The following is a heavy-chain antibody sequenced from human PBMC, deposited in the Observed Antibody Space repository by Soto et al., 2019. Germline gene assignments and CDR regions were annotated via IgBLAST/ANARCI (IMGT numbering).Heavy chain of an antibody. CDR3: RRSSRYSTDV. V-gene: IGHV4-39*01. Sequence: PSETLSLTCTVPGGAVNIGTYYWSWIRQPPGKGLEWISSIYSNGNTYYNPSLNSQVTISVDTSKNQFSLNVISVTAADTAVYYCRRSSRYSTDVWGQGTTVTSP. J-gene: IGHJ6*02. D-gene: IGHD6-13*01. CDR2: IYSNGNT. CDR1: GGAVNIGTYY.